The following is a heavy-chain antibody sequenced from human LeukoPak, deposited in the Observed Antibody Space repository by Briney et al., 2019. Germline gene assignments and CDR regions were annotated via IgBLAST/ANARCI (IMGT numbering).Heavy chain of an antibody. Sequence: PGGSLRLSCAASGFTFSSYAMHWVRQAPGKGLEWVSTIRYGAESTYYADSVKGRFTISRDNSKNTVYLQMNSLRADDTAVYYCAKGLTTHDYWGQGTLVTVSS. CDR3: AKGLTTHDY. D-gene: IGHD4-11*01. J-gene: IGHJ4*02. V-gene: IGHV3-23*01. CDR2: IRYGAEST. CDR1: GFTFSSYA.